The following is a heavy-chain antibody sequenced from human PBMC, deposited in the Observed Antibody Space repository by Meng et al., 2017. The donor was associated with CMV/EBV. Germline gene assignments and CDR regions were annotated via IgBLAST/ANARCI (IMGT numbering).Heavy chain of an antibody. CDR1: GYTFTNYF. CDR2: ISPSGGRT. Sequence: SCKAAGYTFTNYFMHWVRLAPGQGLERMGTISPSGGRTTYAQKFQGRVVITRDTSTSTVYMELSSLRSEDTAVYYCASAVGGTYFFDYWGQGTLVTVSS. D-gene: IGHD1-26*01. CDR3: ASAVGGTYFFDY. J-gene: IGHJ4*02. V-gene: IGHV1-46*01.